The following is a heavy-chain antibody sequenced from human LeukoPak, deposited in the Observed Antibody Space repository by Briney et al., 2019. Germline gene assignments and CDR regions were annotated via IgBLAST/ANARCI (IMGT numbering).Heavy chain of an antibody. Sequence: PGGSLRLSCAASGFTFSSYGMSWVRQAPGKGLEWVSAISGSGGSTYYADSVKGRFTISRDNSKNTLYLQMNSLRAEDTAVYYCAKAHIVVVPAAMPEKFDYWGQGTLVTVSS. J-gene: IGHJ4*02. CDR1: GFTFSSYG. CDR2: ISGSGGST. V-gene: IGHV3-23*01. CDR3: AKAHIVVVPAAMPEKFDY. D-gene: IGHD2-2*01.